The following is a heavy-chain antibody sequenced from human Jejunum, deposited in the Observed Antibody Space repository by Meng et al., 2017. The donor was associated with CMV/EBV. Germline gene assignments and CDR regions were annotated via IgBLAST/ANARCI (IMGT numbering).Heavy chain of an antibody. D-gene: IGHD6-13*01. CDR3: ARGTGSGSWLIDS. Sequence: SGSTFRSPAMHWVSQAPGKGLEWVAVIPFDGNNERYADSVKGRFTISRDNSKNTLYLQVNSLRLEDTGVYYCARGTGSGSWLIDSWGQGTLVTVSS. J-gene: IGHJ4*02. V-gene: IGHV3-30*04. CDR2: IPFDGNNE. CDR1: GSTFRSPA.